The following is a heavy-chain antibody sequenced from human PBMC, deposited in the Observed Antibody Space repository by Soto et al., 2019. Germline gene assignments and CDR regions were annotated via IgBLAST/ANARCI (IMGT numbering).Heavy chain of an antibody. D-gene: IGHD3-10*01. V-gene: IGHV4-31*03. CDR3: ARVRRITMVRGGYYYYYGMDV. CDR2: IYYSGST. J-gene: IGHJ6*02. CDR1: GGSISSGGYY. Sequence: SETLSLTCTVSGGSISSGGYYWSWIRQHPGKGLEWIGYIYYSGSTYYNPSLKSRVTISVDTSKNQFSLKLSSVTAADTAVYYCARVRRITMVRGGYYYYYGMDVWGQGTTVTVSS.